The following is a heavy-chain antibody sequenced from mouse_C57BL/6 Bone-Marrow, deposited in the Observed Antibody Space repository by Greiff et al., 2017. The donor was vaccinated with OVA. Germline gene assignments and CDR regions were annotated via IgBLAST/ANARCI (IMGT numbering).Heavy chain of an antibody. V-gene: IGHV14-4*01. D-gene: IGHD2-3*01. Sequence: VQLKESGAELVRPGASVKLSCTASGFNIKDDYMHWVKQRPEQGLEWIGWIDPENGDTEYASKFQGKATITADTSSNTAYLQLSSLTSEDTAVYYCTTRDGYSYAMDYWGQGTSVTVSS. CDR3: TTRDGYSYAMDY. CDR2: IDPENGDT. CDR1: GFNIKDDY. J-gene: IGHJ4*01.